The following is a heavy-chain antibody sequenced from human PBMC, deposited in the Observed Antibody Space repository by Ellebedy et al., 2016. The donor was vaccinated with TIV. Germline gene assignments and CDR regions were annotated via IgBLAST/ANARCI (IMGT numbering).Heavy chain of an antibody. J-gene: IGHJ4*02. Sequence: AASVKVSCKASGYTFTGYYMHWVRQAPGQGLEWMRWINPTSGGTNYAQKFQGWVTMTRDTSISTAYMELRRLRSDDTAVYYCARGMRQGLWWPYFDYWGQGTLVTVFS. CDR3: ARGMRQGLWWPYFDY. D-gene: IGHD2-21*01. CDR2: INPTSGGT. CDR1: GYTFTGYY. V-gene: IGHV1-2*04.